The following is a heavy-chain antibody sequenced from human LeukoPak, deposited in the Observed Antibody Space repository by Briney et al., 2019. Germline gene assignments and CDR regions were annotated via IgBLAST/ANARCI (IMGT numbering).Heavy chain of an antibody. CDR2: ISFDGSNK. V-gene: IGHV3-30*18. CDR3: AKDATPALGTVYMDV. D-gene: IGHD6-13*01. J-gene: IGHJ6*03. CDR1: GFTFSNYA. Sequence: GGSLRLSCAASGFTFSNYAMHWVRQAPGKGLEWVSIISFDGSNKYYADSVKGRFTISRDNSKNTLYLQMNSLRAEDTAVYYCAKDATPALGTVYMDVWGKGTTVTISS.